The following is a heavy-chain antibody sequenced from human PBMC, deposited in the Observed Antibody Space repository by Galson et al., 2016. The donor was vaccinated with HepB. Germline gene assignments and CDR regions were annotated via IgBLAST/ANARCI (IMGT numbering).Heavy chain of an antibody. CDR3: ARDPSAYSGSYLGY. Sequence: SLRLSCAASGFTFTSYSMHWVRQAPGKGLEWVAVISYNGSDKYYADSAKGRFTISRDNPENTLHLQMNSLRADDTAVYYCARDPSAYSGSYLGYWGQGTLVTVSS. CDR2: ISYNGSDK. D-gene: IGHD1-26*01. CDR1: GFTFTSYS. J-gene: IGHJ4*02. V-gene: IGHV3-30-3*01.